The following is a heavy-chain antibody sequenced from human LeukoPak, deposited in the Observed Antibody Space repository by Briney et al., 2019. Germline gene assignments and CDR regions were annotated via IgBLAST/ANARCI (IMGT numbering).Heavy chain of an antibody. CDR2: ISYDGSNK. J-gene: IGHJ6*02. V-gene: IGHV3-30*18. CDR3: AKDRGSGYDYYYYYGMDV. D-gene: IGHD5-12*01. CDR1: GFTLSSYG. Sequence: PGGSLRLSCAASGFTLSSYGMHWVRQAPGKGLEWVAVISYDGSNKYYADSVKGRFTISRDNSKNTLYLQMNSLRAEDTAVYYCAKDRGSGYDYYYYYGMDVWGQGTTVTVSS.